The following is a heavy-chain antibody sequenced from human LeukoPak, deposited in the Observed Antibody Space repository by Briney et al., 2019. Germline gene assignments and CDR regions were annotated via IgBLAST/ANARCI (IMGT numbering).Heavy chain of an antibody. CDR1: GYTFTGYY. CDR3: AREKSRYKYGYNH. V-gene: IGHV1-2*02. Sequence: ASVKVSCKASGYTFTGYYMHWVRQAPGQGLEWMGWINPNSGGTNYALKIKGRVTMTTDTSTNTVYMELRSLRPDDTAVYYCAREKSRYKYGYNHWGQGTLVTVSS. D-gene: IGHD5-18*01. J-gene: IGHJ5*02. CDR2: INPNSGGT.